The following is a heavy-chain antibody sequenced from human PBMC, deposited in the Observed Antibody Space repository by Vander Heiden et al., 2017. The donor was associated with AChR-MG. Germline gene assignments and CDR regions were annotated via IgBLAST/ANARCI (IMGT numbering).Heavy chain of an antibody. CDR1: GGTFSSYA. V-gene: IGHV1-69*01. CDR3: ARVEEGITGTQGEDYYMDV. J-gene: IGHJ6*03. CDR2: IIPIFGTA. Sequence: QVQLVQSGAEVKKPGSSVKVSCKASGGTFSSYAISWVRQAPGQGLEWMGGIIPIFGTANYAQKFQGRVTITADESTSTAYMELSSLRSEDTAVYYCARVEEGITGTQGEDYYMDVWGKGTTVTVSS. D-gene: IGHD1-20*01.